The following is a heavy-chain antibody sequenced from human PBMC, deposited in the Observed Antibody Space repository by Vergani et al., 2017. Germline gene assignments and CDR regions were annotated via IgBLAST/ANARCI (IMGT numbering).Heavy chain of an antibody. V-gene: IGHV4-59*01. Sequence: QVQLQESGPGLVKPSETLSLTCTVSGGSISSYYWSWIRQPPGKGLEWIGYIYYSGSTNYNPSLKGRVTISVDTSKNQFSLKLSSVTAADTAVYYCARGGDYYDSSGEYMDVWGQGTTVTVSS. CDR1: GGSISSYY. D-gene: IGHD3-22*01. CDR2: IYYSGST. J-gene: IGHJ6*03. CDR3: ARGGDYYDSSGEYMDV.